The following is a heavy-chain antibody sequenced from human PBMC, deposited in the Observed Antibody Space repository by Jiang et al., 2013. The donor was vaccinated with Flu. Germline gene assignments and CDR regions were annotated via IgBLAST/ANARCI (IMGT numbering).Heavy chain of an antibody. D-gene: IGHD4-11*01. CDR2: IYWDDDK. CDR1: GFSLATSGVG. V-gene: IGHV2-5*02. J-gene: IGHJ6*03. Sequence: PTQTLTLTCTFSGFSLATSGVGCGAGSAQPPGKALEWLAVIYWDDDKRYNQSLRSRLTITKDTSKNQVVLTMTNMDPVDTGTYYCARILDSNYRRGLYMDVWGKGTTVTVSS. CDR3: ARILDSNYRRGLYMDV.